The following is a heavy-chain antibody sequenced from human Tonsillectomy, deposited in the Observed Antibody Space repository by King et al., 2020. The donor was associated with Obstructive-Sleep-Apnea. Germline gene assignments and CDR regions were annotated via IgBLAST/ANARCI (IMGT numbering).Heavy chain of an antibody. V-gene: IGHV4-30-4*01. CDR3: ARENQRLIHCSYTGCDSKYSGMDV. D-gene: IGHD6-6*01. Sequence: QMQLQESGAGLVKPSQTLSLTCSVSGVSISNSDYYWSWFRQPPGKGLEWIGRIFYSGKTAYNPSLQSRLTISLGTSKNQFSLSLTSVTAADTAIYYCARENQRLIHCSYTGCDSKYSGMDVWGQGTTVAVS. CDR1: GVSISNSDYY. CDR2: IFYSGKT. J-gene: IGHJ6*02.